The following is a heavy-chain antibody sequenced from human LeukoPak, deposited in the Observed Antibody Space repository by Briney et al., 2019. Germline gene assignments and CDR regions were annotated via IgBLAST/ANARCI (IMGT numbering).Heavy chain of an antibody. V-gene: IGHV1-8*03. CDR1: GYTFTSYD. Sequence: GASVKVSCKASGYTFTSYDINWVRQATGQGLEWMGWMNPNSGNTGYAQKFQGRVTITRNTSINTAYMELSSLRSEDTAVYYCARARSSVSSDAFDIWGQGTMVTVSS. D-gene: IGHD3-22*01. CDR3: ARARSSVSSDAFDI. CDR2: MNPNSGNT. J-gene: IGHJ3*02.